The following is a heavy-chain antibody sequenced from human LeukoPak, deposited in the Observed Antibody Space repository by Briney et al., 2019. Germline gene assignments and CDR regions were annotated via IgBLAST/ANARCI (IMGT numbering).Heavy chain of an antibody. CDR1: GFTFSSYS. CDR2: ISSSSNTI. CDR3: ARDRAAGAYPWYFDY. D-gene: IGHD3-16*01. Sequence: PTGGSLRLSCAASGFTFSSYSMNWVRQAPGKGLEWFSYISSSSNTIYYADSVKGRFTISRDNAKNSLYLQMNSLRAEDTAVYYCARDRAAGAYPWYFDYWGQGTLVTVSS. J-gene: IGHJ4*02. V-gene: IGHV3-48*01.